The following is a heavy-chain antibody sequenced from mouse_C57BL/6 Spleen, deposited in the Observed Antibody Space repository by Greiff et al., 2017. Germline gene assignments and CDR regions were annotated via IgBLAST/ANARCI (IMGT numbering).Heavy chain of an antibody. Sequence: EVQLQQSGPELVKPGASVKISCKASGYTFTDYYMNWVKQSHGKSLEWIGDIHPNYGGTSYNQKFKGKATLTVDQSYSTAYMELRSLTSEDYAVYYCARYLYGNYGYWCFDVWGTGTTVTVSA. V-gene: IGHV1-26*01. CDR3: ARYLYGNYGYWCFDV. J-gene: IGHJ1*03. CDR2: IHPNYGGT. CDR1: GYTFTDYY. D-gene: IGHD2-1*01.